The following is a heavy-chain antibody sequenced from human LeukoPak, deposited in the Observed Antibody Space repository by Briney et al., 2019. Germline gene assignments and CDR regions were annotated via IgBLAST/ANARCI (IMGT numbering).Heavy chain of an antibody. Sequence: SETLSLTCAVYGGSFSGYYWSWIRQPPGKGLEWIGEINHSGSTNYNPSLKSRVTISVDTSKNQFSLKLSSVTAADTAVYYCARGPKGPQWELLLRAFDIWGKGTTVTVSS. D-gene: IGHD1-26*01. CDR1: GGSFSGYY. CDR3: ARGPKGPQWELLLRAFDI. V-gene: IGHV4-34*01. CDR2: INHSGST. J-gene: IGHJ6*04.